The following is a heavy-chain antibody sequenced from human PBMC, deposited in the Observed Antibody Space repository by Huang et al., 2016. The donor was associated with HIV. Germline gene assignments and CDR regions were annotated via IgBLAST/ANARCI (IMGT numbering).Heavy chain of an antibody. CDR2: INPSGANT. CDR1: GYNFPRYD. Sequence: QVQLVQSGAEVKKPGASVKVSCKASGYNFPRYDRHGVRQGPGKGTEWMGIINPSGANTSYAQKFQGRVIMTRDTSTSTVYMELSSLRSEDTAVYYCARGETFWSGPQDVWGKGTTVTVSS. V-gene: IGHV1-46*03. J-gene: IGHJ6*04. D-gene: IGHD3-3*01. CDR3: ARGETFWSGPQDV.